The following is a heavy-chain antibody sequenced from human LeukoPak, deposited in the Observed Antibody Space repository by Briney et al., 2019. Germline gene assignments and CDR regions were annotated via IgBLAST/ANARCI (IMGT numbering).Heavy chain of an antibody. V-gene: IGHV3-23*01. CDR1: GFTFSTYA. CDR3: AKTDLIVVVPAALDY. D-gene: IGHD2-2*01. J-gene: IGHJ4*02. Sequence: PGGSLRLSCVASGFTFSTYAMNWVRQAPGKGLEWVSVISFSGGNTNYADSVKGRFTISRDNSKNTLYLQMNSLRAEDTAIYYCAKTDLIVVVPAALDYWGQGTLVTVSS. CDR2: ISFSGGNT.